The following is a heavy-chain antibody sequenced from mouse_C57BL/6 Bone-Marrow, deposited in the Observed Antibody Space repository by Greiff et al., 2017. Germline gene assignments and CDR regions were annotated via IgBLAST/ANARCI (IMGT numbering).Heavy chain of an antibody. CDR3: ARDPGDGYYWFAY. CDR1: GFTFSSYA. CDR2: ISDGGSYT. V-gene: IGHV5-4*01. D-gene: IGHD2-3*01. Sequence: DVHLVESGGGLVKPGGSLKLSCAASGFTFSSYAMSWVRQTPEKRLEWVATISDGGSYTYYPDNVKGRFTIARDNAKNNLYLQMSQLKSEDTAMYDCARDPGDGYYWFAYWGQGTLVTVSA. J-gene: IGHJ3*01.